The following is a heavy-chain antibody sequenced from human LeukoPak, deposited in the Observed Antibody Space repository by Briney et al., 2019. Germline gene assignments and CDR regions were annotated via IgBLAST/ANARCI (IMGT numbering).Heavy chain of an antibody. Sequence: SETLSLTCTVSGGSISSSSYYWGWIRQPPGKGLEWIGSIYYSGSTYYNPSLKSRVTISVDTSKNQFSLKLSSVTAADTAVYYCAGHNYYDSSGYYKGEGYFDYWGQGTLVTVSS. CDR1: GGSISSSSYY. V-gene: IGHV4-39*01. CDR3: AGHNYYDSSGYYKGEGYFDY. CDR2: IYYSGST. J-gene: IGHJ4*02. D-gene: IGHD3-22*01.